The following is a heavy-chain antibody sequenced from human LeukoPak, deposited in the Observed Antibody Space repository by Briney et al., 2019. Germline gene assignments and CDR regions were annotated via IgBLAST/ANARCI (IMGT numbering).Heavy chain of an antibody. J-gene: IGHJ4*02. CDR1: GGSISSSSYY. CDR2: IYYSGST. Sequence: SETLSLTCTVSGGSISSSSYYWGWIRQPPGKGLEWIGSIYYSGSTYYNPSLKSRVTISVDTSKNQFSLKLSSVTAADTAVYYCARVSRDRGYYFDYWGQGTLVTVSS. CDR3: ARVSRDRGYYFDY. V-gene: IGHV4-39*07. D-gene: IGHD2-2*01.